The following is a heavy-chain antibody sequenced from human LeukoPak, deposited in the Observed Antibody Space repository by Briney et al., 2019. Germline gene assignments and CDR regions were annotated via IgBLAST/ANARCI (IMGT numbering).Heavy chain of an antibody. J-gene: IGHJ4*02. Sequence: GGSLRLSCAASGNYCMHWVRQAPGKGLVWVSHINSDGSWTSYADSVKGRFTISKDNAKNTVYLQMNSLRAEDTAVYYCVSFYEAYWGRGTLVTVSS. CDR1: GNYC. D-gene: IGHD2/OR15-2a*01. CDR3: VSFYEAY. CDR2: INSDGSWT. V-gene: IGHV3-74*01.